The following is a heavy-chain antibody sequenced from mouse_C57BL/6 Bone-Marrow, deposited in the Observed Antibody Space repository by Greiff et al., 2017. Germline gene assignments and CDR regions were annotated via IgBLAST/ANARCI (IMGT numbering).Heavy chain of an antibody. D-gene: IGHD2-4*01. J-gene: IGHJ4*01. V-gene: IGHV1-59*01. Sequence: QVQLKEPGAALVRPGTSVKLSCKASGYTFTSYWMHWVKQRPGQGLAWIGVIDPSDSYTTYTPQVQGKATLTVDTASSTAYMQLSSLTSEDAAVYYCAREGIDYDPMDYWGQGTSVTVSS. CDR2: IDPSDSYT. CDR3: AREGIDYDPMDY. CDR1: GYTFTSYW.